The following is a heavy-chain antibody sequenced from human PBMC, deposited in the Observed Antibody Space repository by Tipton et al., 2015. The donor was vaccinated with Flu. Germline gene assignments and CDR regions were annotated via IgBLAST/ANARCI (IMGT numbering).Heavy chain of an antibody. Sequence: TLSLTCTVSGGSISSSTYDWGWGWIRQPPGKGLEWIANIYNSGRTHYNPSLKSRVSISVDTSKNQFSLKVSSVTAADTAVYYCARHSSSARGWFDPWGQGTLVTVSS. CDR2: IYNSGRT. CDR1: GGSISSSTYD. J-gene: IGHJ5*02. V-gene: IGHV4-39*01. D-gene: IGHD3-10*01. CDR3: ARHSSSARGWFDP.